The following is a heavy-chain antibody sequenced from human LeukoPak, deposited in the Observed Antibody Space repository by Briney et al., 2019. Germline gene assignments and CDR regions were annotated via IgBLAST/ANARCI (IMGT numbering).Heavy chain of an antibody. J-gene: IGHJ4*02. D-gene: IGHD5-12*01. CDR1: GGSISSSSYY. V-gene: IGHV4-39*01. CDR2: IYYSGST. CDR3: ARRITYEQFLDY. Sequence: SETLSLTCTVSGGSISSSSYYWGWIRQPPGKVLEWIGSIYYSGSTYYNPSLKSRVTISVDTSKNQFSLKLSPVTAADTAVYYCARRITYEQFLDYWGQGTLVTVSS.